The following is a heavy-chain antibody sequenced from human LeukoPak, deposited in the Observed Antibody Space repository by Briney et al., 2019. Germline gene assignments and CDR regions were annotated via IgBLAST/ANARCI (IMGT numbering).Heavy chain of an antibody. Sequence: ASVKVSCKVSGYTLTELSMHWVRQAPGKGLEWMGGFDPEDGETIYAQKFQGRVTMTEDTSTDTAYMVLSSLRSEDTAVYYCATGVRFLEWVTLGYWGQGTLVTVSS. V-gene: IGHV1-24*01. CDR3: ATGVRFLEWVTLGY. CDR2: FDPEDGET. D-gene: IGHD3-3*01. CDR1: GYTLTELS. J-gene: IGHJ4*02.